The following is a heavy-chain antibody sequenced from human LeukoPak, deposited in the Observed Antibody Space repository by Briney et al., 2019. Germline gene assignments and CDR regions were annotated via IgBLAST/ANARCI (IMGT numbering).Heavy chain of an antibody. J-gene: IGHJ4*02. Sequence: ASVKVSCKASGYTFTGYYMHWVRQAPGQGLEWMGRINPNSGGTNYAQKFQGRVTMTRDTSISTAYMELSRLRSDDTAVYYCARDQSAWCGDCYPFDYWRQGTLVTVSS. V-gene: IGHV1-2*06. CDR3: ARDQSAWCGDCYPFDY. D-gene: IGHD2-21*02. CDR2: INPNSGGT. CDR1: GYTFTGYY.